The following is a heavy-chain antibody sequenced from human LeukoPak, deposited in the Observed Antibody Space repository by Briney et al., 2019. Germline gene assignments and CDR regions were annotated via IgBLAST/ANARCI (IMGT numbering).Heavy chain of an antibody. D-gene: IGHD1-14*01. V-gene: IGHV3-21*01. J-gene: IGHJ5*02. Sequence: GGSLRLSCAASGFTVSSNYMSWVRQAPGKGLEWVSSISSSSSYIYYADSVKGRFTISRDNAKNSLYLQMNSLRAEDTAVYYCARDWRPTTKYNWFDPWGQGTLVTVSS. CDR1: GFTVSSNY. CDR2: ISSSSSYI. CDR3: ARDWRPTTKYNWFDP.